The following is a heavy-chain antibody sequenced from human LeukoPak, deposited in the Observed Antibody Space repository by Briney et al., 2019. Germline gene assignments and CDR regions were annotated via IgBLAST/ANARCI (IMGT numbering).Heavy chain of an antibody. CDR2: IYDSGTT. J-gene: IGHJ4*02. Sequence: PSETLSLTCTISGASISSYYWSWIRQPPGKGLEWIGCIYDSGTTYYNPSLKSRVTISMDTSKNQLSLKLTSVTAADTAVYYCARSRGDSTGWYTFDYWGQGTLVTVSS. CDR1: GASISSYY. V-gene: IGHV4-59*08. D-gene: IGHD6-19*01. CDR3: ARSRGDSTGWYTFDY.